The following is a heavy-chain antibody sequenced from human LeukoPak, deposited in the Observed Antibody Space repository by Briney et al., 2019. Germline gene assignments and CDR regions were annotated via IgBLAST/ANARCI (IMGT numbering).Heavy chain of an antibody. CDR2: ISYDGSNK. CDR1: GFTFSSYA. CDR3: ARTPPSVVAATLEYFQH. J-gene: IGHJ1*01. Sequence: GGSLRLSCAASGFTFSSYAMHWARQAPGKGLEWVAVISYDGSNKYYADSVKGRFTISRDNSKNTLYLKMNSLRAEDTAVYYCARTPPSVVAATLEYFQHWGQGTLVTVSS. D-gene: IGHD2-15*01. V-gene: IGHV3-30-3*01.